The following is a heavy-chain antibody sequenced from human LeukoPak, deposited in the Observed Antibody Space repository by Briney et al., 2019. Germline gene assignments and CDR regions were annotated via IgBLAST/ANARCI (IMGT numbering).Heavy chain of an antibody. V-gene: IGHV4-34*01. CDR1: GGSFSGYY. J-gene: IGHJ4*02. Sequence: NTSETLSLTCAVYGGSFSGYYWSWIRQPPGKGLEWIGEINHSGSTNYNPSLKSRVTISVDTSKNQFSLKLSSVTAADTAVYYCARAPDLDYWGQGTLVTVSS. CDR3: ARAPDLDY. CDR2: INHSGST.